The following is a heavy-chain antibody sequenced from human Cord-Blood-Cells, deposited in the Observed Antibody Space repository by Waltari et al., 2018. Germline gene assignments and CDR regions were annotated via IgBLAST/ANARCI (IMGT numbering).Heavy chain of an antibody. D-gene: IGHD7-27*01. Sequence: EVQLVESGGVVVQPGGSLRLSCAASGFTFDDYTMHWVRQAPGKGLEWVSLVGWDSGSTYYADSVKGRFTISRDNSKNSRYLQMNSLRTEDTALYYCAKDIGVTGDLFFDYWGQGTLVTVSS. V-gene: IGHV3-43*01. CDR3: AKDIGVTGDLFFDY. CDR2: VGWDSGST. CDR1: GFTFDDYT. J-gene: IGHJ4*02.